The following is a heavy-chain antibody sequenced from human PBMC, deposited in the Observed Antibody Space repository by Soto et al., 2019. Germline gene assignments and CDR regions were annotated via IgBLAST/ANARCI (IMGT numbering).Heavy chain of an antibody. D-gene: IGHD3-16*01. CDR1: GFTFSNAW. V-gene: IGHV3-15*01. Sequence: EVQLVESGGGLVKPGGSRRLSCAASGFTFSNAWMSWVRQAPGKGLEWVGRIKSKTDGGTTDYAAPVKGRFTISRDESKNTLYLQMNSLKTEDTAVYYCSTDPSVTPFGWGQGTLVTVSS. CDR2: IKSKTDGGTT. J-gene: IGHJ4*02. CDR3: STDPSVTPFG.